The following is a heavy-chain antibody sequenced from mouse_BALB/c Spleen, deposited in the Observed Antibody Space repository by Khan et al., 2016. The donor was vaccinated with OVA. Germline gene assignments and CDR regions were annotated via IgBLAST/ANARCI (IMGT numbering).Heavy chain of an antibody. Sequence: QVQLQQSGAELVRPGASVKLSCKTSGYIFTSYWMHWVKQSPGQGLEWIARIYPGTGSSYYTEKFKGQVTLSADKSSSTAYMQLSSLKSEDSAVYFCAGRDNNYESLDYWGQGTTVTVSA. CDR2: IYPGTGSS. CDR3: AGRDNNYESLDY. D-gene: IGHD2-12*01. V-gene: IGHV1S132*01. CDR1: GYIFTSYW. J-gene: IGHJ4*01.